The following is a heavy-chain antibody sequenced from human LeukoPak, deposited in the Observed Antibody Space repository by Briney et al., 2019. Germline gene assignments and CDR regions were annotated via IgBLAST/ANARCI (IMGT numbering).Heavy chain of an antibody. CDR2: INTNTGNP. CDR3: ARVWVDYEGPKDAFDI. V-gene: IGHV7-4-1*02. D-gene: IGHD4-17*01. CDR1: GYTFTSYA. J-gene: IGHJ3*02. Sequence: GASVKVSCKASGYTFTSYAMNWVRQAPGQGLEWMGWINTNTGNPTYAQGFTGRFVFSLDTSVSTAYLQISSLKAEDTAVYYCARVWVDYEGPKDAFDIWGQGTMATVSS.